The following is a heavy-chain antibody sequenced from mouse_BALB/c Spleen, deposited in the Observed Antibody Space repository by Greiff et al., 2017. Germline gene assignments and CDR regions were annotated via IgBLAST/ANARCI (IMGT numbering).Heavy chain of an antibody. CDR3: AREEGNYYAMDY. J-gene: IGHJ4*01. V-gene: IGHV1-9*01. CDR1: GYTFSSYW. CDR2: ILPGSGST. D-gene: IGHD2-1*01. Sequence: VQLQQSGAELMKPGASVKISCKATGYTFSSYWIEWVKQRPGHGLEWIGEILPGSGSTNYNEKFKGKATFTADTSSNTAYMQLSSLTSEDSAVYYCAREEGNYYAMDYWGQGTSVTVSS.